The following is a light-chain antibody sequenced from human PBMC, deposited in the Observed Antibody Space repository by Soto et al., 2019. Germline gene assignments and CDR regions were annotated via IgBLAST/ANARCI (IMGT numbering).Light chain of an antibody. CDR1: QSISSW. CDR3: QQYNSYPWT. CDR2: KAS. V-gene: IGKV1-5*03. J-gene: IGKJ1*01. Sequence: DIQMTPSPSTLSASVVDRVTITCRASQSISSWLAWYQQKPGKAPKLLIYKASSLESGVPSRFSGSGSGTEFTLTISSLQPDDFATYYCQQYNSYPWTFGQGTKVDIK.